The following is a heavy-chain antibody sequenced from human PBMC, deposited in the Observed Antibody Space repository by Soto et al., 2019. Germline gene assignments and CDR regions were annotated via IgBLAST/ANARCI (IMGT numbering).Heavy chain of an antibody. J-gene: IGHJ6*02. V-gene: IGHV3-48*03. CDR3: ARDGLYGDYTDYYYYGMDV. CDR1: GFTFSSYE. Sequence: PGGSLRLSCAASGFTFSSYEMNWVRQAPGKGLEWVSYISSSGSTIYYADSVEGRFTISRDNAKNSLYLQMNSLRAEDTAVYYCARDGLYGDYTDYYYYGMDVWGQGTTVTVSS. CDR2: ISSSGSTI. D-gene: IGHD4-17*01.